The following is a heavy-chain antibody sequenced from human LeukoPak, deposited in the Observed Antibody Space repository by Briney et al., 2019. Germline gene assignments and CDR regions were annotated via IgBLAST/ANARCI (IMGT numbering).Heavy chain of an antibody. V-gene: IGHV1-8*01. CDR2: MNPNSGNT. D-gene: IGHD3-9*01. J-gene: IGHJ4*02. CDR1: GYTFTSYD. CDR3: ARGPPPIRYFAWLKTYYFDY. Sequence: ASVKVSCKASGYTFTSYDINWVRQATGQGLEWMGWMNPNSGNTGYAQKFQGGVTMTRDTSISTAYMELSSLGSEDTTVYYCARGPPPIRYFAWLKTYYFDYWGQGTLVTVSS.